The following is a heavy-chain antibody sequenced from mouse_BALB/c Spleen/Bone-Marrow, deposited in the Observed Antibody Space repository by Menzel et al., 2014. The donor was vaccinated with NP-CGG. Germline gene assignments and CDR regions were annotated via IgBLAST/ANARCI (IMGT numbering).Heavy chain of an antibody. CDR3: ASTTALYYYAMDY. CDR1: GFSSTSYG. V-gene: IGHV2-2*02. CDR2: IWSGGST. D-gene: IGHD1-2*01. Sequence: VMLVESGPGLVQPSQSLSITCTVSGFSSTSYGVHWVRQSPGKGLEWLGVIWSGGSTDYNAAFISRLSISKDNSKSQVFFKMNSLQANDTAIYYCASTTALYYYAMDYWGQGTSVTVSS. J-gene: IGHJ4*01.